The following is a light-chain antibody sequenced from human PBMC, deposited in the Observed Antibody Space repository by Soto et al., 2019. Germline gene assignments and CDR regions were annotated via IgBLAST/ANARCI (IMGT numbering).Light chain of an antibody. CDR3: AAWDDSLEV. J-gene: IGLJ1*01. CDR2: RNN. Sequence: QSGLAQPPLGSGCTGQRVPNPCSGSSSNIGSNYVYWYQQLPGTAPKLLIYRNNQRPSGVPDRFSGSKSGTSASLAISGLRSEDEADYYCAAWDDSLEVFGTGTKVTVL. V-gene: IGLV1-47*01. CDR1: SSNIGSNY.